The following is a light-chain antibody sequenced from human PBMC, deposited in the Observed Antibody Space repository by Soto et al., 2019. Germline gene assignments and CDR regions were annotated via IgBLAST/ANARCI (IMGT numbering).Light chain of an antibody. V-gene: IGKV3-15*01. Sequence: IGMTQSPATLSVSPGERVTLSCRALETVRTNLACFQQKPGQTPRLLIFGASTRATGIPTRFTGSGSETEFTLTIGSLQSEDLAVYYCQQYYNWPPYTFGQGTKLEIK. CDR2: GAS. CDR3: QQYYNWPPYT. CDR1: ETVRTN. J-gene: IGKJ2*01.